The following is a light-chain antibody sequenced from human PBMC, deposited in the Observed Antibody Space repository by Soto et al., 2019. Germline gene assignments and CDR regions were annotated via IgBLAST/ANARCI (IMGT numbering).Light chain of an antibody. CDR1: QSISSY. Sequence: DIQMTQAPSSRSASVGDRVTSTCRASQSISSYLNWYQQKPGKAPKLLIYAASSLQSGVPSRFSGSGSGTDFTLTISSLQPEDFATYYCQQSYSTPRTCGQGTKGDIK. J-gene: IGKJ1*01. V-gene: IGKV1-39*01. CDR2: AAS. CDR3: QQSYSTPRT.